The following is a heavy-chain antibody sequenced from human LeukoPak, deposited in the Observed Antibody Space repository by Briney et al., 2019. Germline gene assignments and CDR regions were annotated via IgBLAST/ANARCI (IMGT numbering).Heavy chain of an antibody. CDR2: ISYGGSNK. D-gene: IGHD3-9*01. Sequence: PGGSLRLSCAASGFTFSSYTMHWVRQAPGKGLEWVAVISYGGSNKYYADSVKGRFTISRDNSKNTLYLQMNSLRAEDTAVYYCATSPYDILTAYYGSFDYWGQGTLVTVSS. CDR3: ATSPYDILTAYYGSFDY. V-gene: IGHV3-30*04. CDR1: GFTFSSYT. J-gene: IGHJ4*02.